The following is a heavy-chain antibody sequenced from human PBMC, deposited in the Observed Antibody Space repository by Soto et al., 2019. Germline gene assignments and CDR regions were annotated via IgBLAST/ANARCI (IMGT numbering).Heavy chain of an antibody. V-gene: IGHV1-3*01. CDR2: INAGNGNT. CDR1: GYTFTSYA. Sequence: QVQLVQSGAEVKKPGASVKVSCKASGYTFTSYAMHWVRQAPGQRLEWMGWINAGNGNTKYSQKFQGRVTITRDTSASTAYMELSSLRSEDTTVYYCARGTRSYYMDVWGKGTTVTVSS. CDR3: ARGTRSYYMDV. J-gene: IGHJ6*03.